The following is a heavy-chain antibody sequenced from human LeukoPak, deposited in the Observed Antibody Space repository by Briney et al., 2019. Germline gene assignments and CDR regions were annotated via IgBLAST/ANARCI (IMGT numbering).Heavy chain of an antibody. CDR3: ASLLNGGVAHWFDP. J-gene: IGHJ5*02. Sequence: SETLSLTCTVSGGSISNSNYYWGWIRQPPGKGLEWIGNIYYNGNTYYNSSLKGRVTISVDTSKNQFSLKLSSVTAADTAVYYCASLLNGGVAHWFDPWGQGTLVTVSS. D-gene: IGHD7-27*01. CDR2: IYYNGNT. CDR1: GGSISNSNYY. V-gene: IGHV4-39*01.